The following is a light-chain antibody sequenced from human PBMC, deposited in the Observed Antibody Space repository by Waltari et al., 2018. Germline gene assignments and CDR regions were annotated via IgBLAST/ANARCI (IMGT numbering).Light chain of an antibody. CDR2: GAS. CDR1: QTVSSN. Sequence: ETVMTQSPATLSVSPGESATLSCRTSQTVSSNLAWYQQKPGQAPRLLIYGASIRATGVPARFSGSGSGTQFTLTIHSLQSEDCAIYYCQQYNTWPPWTFGQGTKVDIK. CDR3: QQYNTWPPWT. V-gene: IGKV3-15*01. J-gene: IGKJ1*01.